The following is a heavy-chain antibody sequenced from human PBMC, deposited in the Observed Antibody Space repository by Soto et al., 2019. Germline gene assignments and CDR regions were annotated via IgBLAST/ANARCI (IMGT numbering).Heavy chain of an antibody. V-gene: IGHV3-48*01. CDR2: ISSSCSTI. CDR3: ASTSSGWGGYYYYMDV. CDR1: GFTFSSYS. D-gene: IGHD6-19*01. Sequence: EVQLVESGGGLVQPGGSLRLSCAASGFTFSSYSMNWVRQAPGKGLEWVSYISSSCSTIYYADSVKGRFTISRDNAKNSLYLQMNSLRAEDTAVYYCASTSSGWGGYYYYMDVWGKGTTVTVSS. J-gene: IGHJ6*03.